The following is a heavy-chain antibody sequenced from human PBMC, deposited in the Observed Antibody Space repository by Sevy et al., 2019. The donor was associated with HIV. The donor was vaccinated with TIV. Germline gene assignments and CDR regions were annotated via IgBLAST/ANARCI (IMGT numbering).Heavy chain of an antibody. D-gene: IGHD3-9*01. CDR2: IYTSGST. CDR3: ARDSISYYDILTGYYNDWFDP. J-gene: IGHJ5*02. CDR1: GGSISSYY. V-gene: IGHV4-4*07. Sequence: SETLSLTCTVSGGSISSYYWSWIRQPAGKGLEWIGRIYTSGSTNYNPSLKSRVTMSVDTSKNQFSLKLSSVTAADTAVYYCARDSISYYDILTGYYNDWFDPWGQGTLVTVSS.